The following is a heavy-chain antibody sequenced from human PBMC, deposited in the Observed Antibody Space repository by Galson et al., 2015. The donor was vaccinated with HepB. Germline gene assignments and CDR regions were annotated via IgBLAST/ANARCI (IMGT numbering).Heavy chain of an antibody. CDR1: GYTLTELS. D-gene: IGHD2-2*01. V-gene: IGHV1-24*01. CDR2: FDPEDGET. CDR3: ATASHIVVVPAANYYYYGMDV. Sequence: SVKVSCKVSGYTLTELSMHWVRQAPGKGLEWMGGFDPEDGETIYAQKFQGRVTMTEDTSTDTAYMELSSLRSEDTAVYYCATASHIVVVPAANYYYYGMDVWGQGTTVTVSS. J-gene: IGHJ6*02.